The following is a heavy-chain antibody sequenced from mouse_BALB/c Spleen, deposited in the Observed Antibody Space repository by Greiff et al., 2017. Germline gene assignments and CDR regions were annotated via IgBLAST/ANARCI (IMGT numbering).Heavy chain of an antibody. J-gene: IGHJ4*01. D-gene: IGHD1-1*01. CDR3: ASSSYYYGSSFYAMDY. Sequence: EVNLVESGGGLVQPGGSRKLSCAASGFTFSSFGMHWVRQAPEKGLEWVAYISSGSSTIYYADTVKGRFTISRDNPKNTLFLQMTSLRSEDTAMYYCASSSYYYGSSFYAMDYWGQGTSVTVSS. CDR1: GFTFSSFG. V-gene: IGHV5-17*02. CDR2: ISSGSSTI.